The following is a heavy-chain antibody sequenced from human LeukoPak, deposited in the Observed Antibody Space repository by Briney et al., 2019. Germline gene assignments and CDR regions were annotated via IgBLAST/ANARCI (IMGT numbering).Heavy chain of an antibody. Sequence: SETLSLTCTVSSGSISSYHWSWIRHPPGRGLGWIAYIFYSVGTNYNPSLKSRVTISVDTSKNQFSLKLSSVAAADTVVYYCARRDTSGWYGAFDIWGQGTMVSVSS. V-gene: IGHV4-59*01. CDR1: SGSISSYH. J-gene: IGHJ3*02. CDR2: IFYSVGT. CDR3: ARRDTSGWYGAFDI. D-gene: IGHD6-19*01.